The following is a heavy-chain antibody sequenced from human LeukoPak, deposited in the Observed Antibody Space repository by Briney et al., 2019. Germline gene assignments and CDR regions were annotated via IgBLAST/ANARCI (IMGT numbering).Heavy chain of an antibody. CDR1: GFTLSSYE. V-gene: IGHV3-23*01. D-gene: IGHD3-10*01. Sequence: GGSLRLSCTASGFTLSSYEMSWIRQAPGKGPEWVSSIDYSGGSTYYADSVKGRFTISRDNSKNTLYLQMNSVRVEDTAVYYCAKGTYGSGTYGAHDYWGQGTLVTVSS. J-gene: IGHJ4*02. CDR2: IDYSGGST. CDR3: AKGTYGSGTYGAHDY.